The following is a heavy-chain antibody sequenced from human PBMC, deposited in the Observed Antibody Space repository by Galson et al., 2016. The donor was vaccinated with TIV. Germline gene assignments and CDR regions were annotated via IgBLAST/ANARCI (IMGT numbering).Heavy chain of an antibody. V-gene: IGHV4-39*01. CDR2: DFYSGST. CDR1: GDSISRTSYF. D-gene: IGHD6-19*01. CDR3: ARHSGAVAGYDYGMDV. Sequence: SETLSLTCTVSGDSISRTSYFWGWIRQSPGKGLEWIGRDFYSGSTFYSGNIYYTPSLKSRLTISVEPSKNQFSLRLSSVTAADTAVYYCARHSGAVAGYDYGMDVWGQGTTVTVSS. J-gene: IGHJ6*02.